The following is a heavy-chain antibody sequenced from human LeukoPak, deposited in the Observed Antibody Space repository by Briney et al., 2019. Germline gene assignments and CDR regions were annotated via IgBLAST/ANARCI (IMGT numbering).Heavy chain of an antibody. CDR3: ARGRPRMASTVRGVYFDY. J-gene: IGHJ4*02. V-gene: IGHV4-34*01. CDR2: INHSGST. CDR1: GGSFSGYY. D-gene: IGHD3-10*01. Sequence: PSETLSLTCAVYGGSFSGYYWSWIRQPPGKGLEWIGEINHSGSTNYNPSLKSRVTISVDTSKNQFSLKLSSVTAADTAVYYCARGRPRMASTVRGVYFDYWGQGTLVTVPS.